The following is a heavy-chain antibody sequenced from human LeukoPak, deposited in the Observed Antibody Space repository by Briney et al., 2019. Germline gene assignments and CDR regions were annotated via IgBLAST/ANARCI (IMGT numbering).Heavy chain of an antibody. Sequence: GGSLRLSCAASGCTFSESWMTWVRQVPGLGLEWVAHINHEGGGIQYVDSVKGRFTISRDNAKGSVYLQMNSLRAEDTAIYHCATYINWVAGDVWGQGTTVIVSS. CDR2: INHEGGGI. J-gene: IGHJ6*02. D-gene: IGHD1-1*01. CDR3: ATYINWVAGDV. V-gene: IGHV3-7*01. CDR1: GCTFSESW.